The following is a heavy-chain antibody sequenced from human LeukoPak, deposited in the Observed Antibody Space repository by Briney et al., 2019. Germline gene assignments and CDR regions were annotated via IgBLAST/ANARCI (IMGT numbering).Heavy chain of an antibody. CDR2: ISSSGSTI. V-gene: IGHV3-48*03. J-gene: IGHJ4*02. D-gene: IGHD3-10*01. Sequence: SGGSLRRSCAASGFTFSSYEMNWVRQAPGKGLEWVSYISSSGSTIYYADSVKGRFTISRDNAKNSLYLQMNSLRAEDTAVYYCARDSGVDYFDYWGQGTLVTVSS. CDR3: ARDSGVDYFDY. CDR1: GFTFSSYE.